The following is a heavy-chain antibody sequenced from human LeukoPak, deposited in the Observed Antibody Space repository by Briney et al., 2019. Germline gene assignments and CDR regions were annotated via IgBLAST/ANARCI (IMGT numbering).Heavy chain of an antibody. CDR1: GGTFSSYA. CDR2: IIPIFGTA. CDR3: ARDLGYTHGFGY. J-gene: IGHJ4*02. V-gene: IGHV1-69*01. Sequence: SVKVSCKASGGTFSSYAISWVRQAPGQGLEWMGGIIPIFGTANYAQKFQGRVTITADESTSTAYMELSSLRSEDTAVYYCARDLGYTHGFGYWGQGTLVTVSS. D-gene: IGHD5-18*01.